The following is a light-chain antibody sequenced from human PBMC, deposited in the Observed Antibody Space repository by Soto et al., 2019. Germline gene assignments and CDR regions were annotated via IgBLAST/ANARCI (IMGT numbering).Light chain of an antibody. CDR1: SSNIGRNF. Sequence: QSVLTQPPSASGAPGQRVTISCSGSSSNIGRNFVQWYQHLPGTAPKLLIFSNDRRPSGVPARFSGSKSGTSASLAITGLQSEDEAEYYCAAWDDTLRGHWVFGGGTKLTVL. J-gene: IGLJ3*02. V-gene: IGLV1-47*02. CDR3: AAWDDTLRGHWV. CDR2: SND.